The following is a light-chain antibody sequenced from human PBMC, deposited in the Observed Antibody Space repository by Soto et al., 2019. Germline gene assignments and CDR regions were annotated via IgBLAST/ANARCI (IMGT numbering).Light chain of an antibody. Sequence: QSALTQPASVSGSPGQSVTISCTGTSSDVGSCNCVSWYQQHPGKAPTLMIYEVNRRPSGVSNRFSGSKSGNTASLTISRLHADDDADYCCCSSVSSPTLVFGGGTKLTVL. CDR3: CSSVSSPTLV. CDR2: EVN. V-gene: IGLV2-23*02. CDR1: SSDVGSCNC. J-gene: IGLJ3*02.